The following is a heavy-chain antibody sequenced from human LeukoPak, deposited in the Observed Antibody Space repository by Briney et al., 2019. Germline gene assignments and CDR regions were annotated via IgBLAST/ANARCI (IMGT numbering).Heavy chain of an antibody. J-gene: IGHJ4*02. CDR1: GYTFSSFG. V-gene: IGHV1-18*01. Sequence: GASVKVSCKASGYTFSSFGISWVRQAPGQGLEWMGWSSAYNGNTNYAQKFQGRVTMTTDTSTSTAYMEVRSLRSDDTAVYHCTRDLGVDTTMIFFDYWGQGSLVTVSS. CDR2: SSAYNGNT. D-gene: IGHD5-18*01. CDR3: TRDLGVDTTMIFFDY.